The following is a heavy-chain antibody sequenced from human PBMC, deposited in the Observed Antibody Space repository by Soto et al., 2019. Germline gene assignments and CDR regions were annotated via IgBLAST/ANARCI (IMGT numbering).Heavy chain of an antibody. CDR3: ERCQNRDSSIDF. Sequence: SETLSLTCTVSGDSFGSGSYYWCWLRQHPGKGLEWIGYIYTSRTTYYNPSLRSRVTISGDTSKNQFSLKLNSVTAADTAVYYCERCQNRDSSIDFWGQGTLVTVS. CDR1: GDSFGSGSYY. V-gene: IGHV4-31*03. J-gene: IGHJ4*02. D-gene: IGHD2-15*01. CDR2: IYTSRTT.